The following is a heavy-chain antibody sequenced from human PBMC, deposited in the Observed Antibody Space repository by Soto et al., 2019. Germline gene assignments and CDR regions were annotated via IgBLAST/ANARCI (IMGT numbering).Heavy chain of an antibody. Sequence: EVQLVEAGGGFVQPGGSLRLSCAASGFTVSDNYLSWVRQAPGKGLEWVSVIYRGGSTYYANSVKGRFTISRDNSQNTLFLQMISLRAEDTAVYYCARDRIAVAGTHFQYWGQVTLVTVSS. CDR2: IYRGGST. D-gene: IGHD6-13*01. CDR1: GFTVSDNY. V-gene: IGHV3-66*01. J-gene: IGHJ1*01. CDR3: ARDRIAVAGTHFQY.